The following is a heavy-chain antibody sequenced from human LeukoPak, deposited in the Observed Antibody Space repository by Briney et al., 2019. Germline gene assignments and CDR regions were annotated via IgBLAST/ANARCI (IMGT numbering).Heavy chain of an antibody. J-gene: IGHJ5*02. CDR2: IYYSGST. D-gene: IGHD5-24*01. CDR3: ARESLTWLQSRTSWFDP. CDR1: GYSISSGYF. Sequence: SETLSLTCNVSGYSISSGYFWGWIRQPPGKGLEWIGTIYYSGSTYYNPSLKSRVTISVDSSKNQFSLRLSSVTAADTAVYYCARESLTWLQSRTSWFDPWGQGTLVTVSS. V-gene: IGHV4-38-2*02.